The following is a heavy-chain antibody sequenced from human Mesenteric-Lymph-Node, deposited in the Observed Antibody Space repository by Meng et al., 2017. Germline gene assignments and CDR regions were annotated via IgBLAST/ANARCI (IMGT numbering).Heavy chain of an antibody. CDR2: ISYDGTNK. CDR1: GLSFITHA. D-gene: IGHD6-13*01. CDR3: MSEIRKAPTGTDY. V-gene: IGHV3-30-3*01. Sequence: QVQLVESGGGVVQPVRSLRLSFVASGLSFITHAMHWVRQAPGKGLEWVAVISYDGTNKYYADSVMGRFTISRDNSKSTLFLQMNSLRAEDTAMYYCMSEIRKAPTGTDYWGQGTLVTVSS. J-gene: IGHJ4*02.